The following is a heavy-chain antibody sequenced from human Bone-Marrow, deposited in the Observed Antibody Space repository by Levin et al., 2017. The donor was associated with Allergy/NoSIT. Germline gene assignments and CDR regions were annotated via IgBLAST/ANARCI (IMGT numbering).Heavy chain of an antibody. D-gene: IGHD4-11*01. V-gene: IGHV1-8*02. Sequence: ASVKVSCKASGYTFSHYDVNWVRQATGQGLEWMGWINPNSGYTGYAPKFQGRLTLTSNTSIDTAYMELRGLTSDDTAVYYCARVHAKKQGVTFWFDPWGQGTPVTVSS. J-gene: IGHJ5*02. CDR2: INPNSGYT. CDR1: GYTFSHYD. CDR3: ARVHAKKQGVTFWFDP.